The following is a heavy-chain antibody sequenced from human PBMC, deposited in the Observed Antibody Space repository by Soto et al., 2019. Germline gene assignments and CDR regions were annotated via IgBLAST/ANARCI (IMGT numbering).Heavy chain of an antibody. D-gene: IGHD3-10*01. V-gene: IGHV3-30-3*01. CDR3: ARALLWFGELGSWFDP. CDR1: GFTFSSYA. J-gene: IGHJ5*02. CDR2: ISYDGSNK. Sequence: QVQLVECGGGVVQPGRSLRLSCAASGFTFSSYAMHWVRQAPGKGLEWVAVISYDGSNKYYADSVKGRFTISRDNSKNTLYLQMNSLRAEDTAVYYCARALLWFGELGSWFDPWGQGTLVTVSS.